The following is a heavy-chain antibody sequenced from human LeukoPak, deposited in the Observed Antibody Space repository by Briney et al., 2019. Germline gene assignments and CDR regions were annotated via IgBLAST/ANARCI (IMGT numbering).Heavy chain of an antibody. D-gene: IGHD6-19*01. CDR1: GYTFTGYY. CDR2: INPNSGGT. J-gene: IGHJ4*02. V-gene: IGHV1-2*02. Sequence: ASVKVSCKASGYTFTGYYMHWVRQAPGQGLEWMGWINPNSGGTNYAQKFQGRVTMTRDTSISTAYMELSRLRSDDTAVYYCARARKFYSSGWYGDFDYWGQGTLVTVSS. CDR3: ARARKFYSSGWYGDFDY.